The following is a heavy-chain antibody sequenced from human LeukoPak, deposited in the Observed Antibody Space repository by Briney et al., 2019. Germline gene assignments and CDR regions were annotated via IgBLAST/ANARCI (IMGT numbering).Heavy chain of an antibody. CDR3: ARQVGVAVAGKQFDY. D-gene: IGHD6-19*01. CDR2: IYYSGST. J-gene: IGHJ4*02. CDR1: GGSISSSSYY. V-gene: IGHV4-39*01. Sequence: PSETLSLTCTVSGGSISSSSYYWGWIRQLPGKGLEWIGSIYYSGSTYYNPSLKSRVTISVDTSKNQFSLKLSSVTAADTAVYYCARQVGVAVAGKQFDYWGQGTLVTVSS.